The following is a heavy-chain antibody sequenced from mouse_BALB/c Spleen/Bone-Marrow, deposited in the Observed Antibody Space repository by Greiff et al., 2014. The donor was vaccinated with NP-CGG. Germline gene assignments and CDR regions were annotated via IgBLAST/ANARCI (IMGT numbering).Heavy chain of an antibody. V-gene: IGHV1S22*01. CDR1: GYTFTSYW. D-gene: IGHD2-4*01. CDR2: IYPGSGST. CDR3: TRGGVYYDYDGAWFAY. J-gene: IGHJ3*01. Sequence: LQQSGSELVRPGASVKLSCKASGYTFTSYWMHWVKQRPGQGLEWIGNIYPGSGSTNYDEKFKSKATLTVDTSSSTAYMRLSSLTSEDSAVYYRTRGGVYYDYDGAWFAYWGQGTLVTVSA.